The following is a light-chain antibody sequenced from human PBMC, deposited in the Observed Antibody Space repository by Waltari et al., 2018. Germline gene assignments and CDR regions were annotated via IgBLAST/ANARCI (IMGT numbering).Light chain of an antibody. CDR3: CSYASTDSYV. Sequence: QSALTQPASVSGSPGQSITIPCTGPSSHVGRYNPVPWYQKHPGKAPKLMIYEVTKRPSGISYRFSGSKSGNTASLTISGLQAEDEADYYCCSYASTDSYVFGTGTKVTVL. CDR2: EVT. CDR1: SSHVGRYNP. V-gene: IGLV2-23*02. J-gene: IGLJ1*01.